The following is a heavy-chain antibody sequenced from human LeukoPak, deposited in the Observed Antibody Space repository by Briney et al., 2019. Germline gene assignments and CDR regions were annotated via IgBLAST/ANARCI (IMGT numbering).Heavy chain of an antibody. J-gene: IGHJ3*02. V-gene: IGHV3-33*06. CDR1: GFTLSSYG. CDR3: AKDMSYGDPDAFDI. D-gene: IGHD4-17*01. CDR2: IWYDGSNK. Sequence: GGSLRLSCAASGFTLSSYGMHWVRQAPGKGLEWVAVIWYDGSNKYYADSVKGRFTISRDNSKNTLYLQMNSLRAEDTAVYYCAKDMSYGDPDAFDIWGQGTMVTVSS.